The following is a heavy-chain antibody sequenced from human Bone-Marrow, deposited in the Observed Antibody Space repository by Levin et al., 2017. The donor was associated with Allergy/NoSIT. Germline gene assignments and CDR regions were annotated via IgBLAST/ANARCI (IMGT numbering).Heavy chain of an antibody. J-gene: IGHJ4*02. D-gene: IGHD3-22*01. Sequence: AASVKVSCKASGYTFTSYGISWVRQAPGQGLEWMGWISAYNGNTNYAQKLQGRVTMTTDTSTSTAYMELRSLRSDDTAVYYCARDGDDSSPSLPFDYWGQGTLVTVSS. V-gene: IGHV1-18*01. CDR1: GYTFTSYG. CDR2: ISAYNGNT. CDR3: ARDGDDSSPSLPFDY.